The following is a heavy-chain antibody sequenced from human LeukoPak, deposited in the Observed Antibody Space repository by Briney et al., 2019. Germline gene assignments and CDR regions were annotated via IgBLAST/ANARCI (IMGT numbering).Heavy chain of an antibody. CDR2: ISYDGANY. D-gene: IGHD3-10*01. CDR1: GFRFSSFA. V-gene: IGHV3-30-3*01. CDR3: ARGEGIGDLDY. J-gene: IGHJ4*02. Sequence: GGSLRLSRAASGFRFSSFAMHWVRQAPGKGLEWLTYISYDGANYYYRDSVRGRFTISRDNSKKTLYLQMDSLTTEDTGVYYCARGEGIGDLDYWGQGTLVTASS.